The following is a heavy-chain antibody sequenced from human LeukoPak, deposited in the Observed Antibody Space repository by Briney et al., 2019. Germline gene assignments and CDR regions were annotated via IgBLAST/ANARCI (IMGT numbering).Heavy chain of an antibody. D-gene: IGHD3-16*02. V-gene: IGHV1-69*13. Sequence: SVKVSCKASGGTFSSYAISWVRQAPGQGLEWMGGIIPIFGTTNYAQKFEDRVTITADESTSTAYMEPSRLRSDDTAVYYCARGQITFGGVVVIPGIAPFDYWGQGTLVTVSS. CDR3: ARGQITFGGVVVIPGIAPFDY. J-gene: IGHJ4*02. CDR1: GGTFSSYA. CDR2: IIPIFGTT.